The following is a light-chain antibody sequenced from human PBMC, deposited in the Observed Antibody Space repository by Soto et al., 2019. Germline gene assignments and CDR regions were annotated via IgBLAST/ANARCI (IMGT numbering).Light chain of an antibody. CDR1: SNDVGGYNY. V-gene: IGLV2-14*01. CDR3: SSYTTTSTVL. J-gene: IGLJ2*01. CDR2: EVT. Sequence: QSALTQPASVSGSPGRSITISCTGTSNDVGGYNYVSWYQQHPGKAPKLMISEVTNRPSGVSTRFSGSKSGNTASLTISGRQAEDEADYYCSSYTTTSTVLFGGGTKLTVL.